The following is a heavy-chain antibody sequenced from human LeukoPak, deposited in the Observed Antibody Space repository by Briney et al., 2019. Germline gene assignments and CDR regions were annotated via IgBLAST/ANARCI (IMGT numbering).Heavy chain of an antibody. V-gene: IGHV1-69*04. J-gene: IGHJ4*02. CDR1: GGTFSSYA. Sequence: ASVKVSCTASGGTFSSYAISWVRQAPGQGLEWMGRIIPIFGIANYAQKFQGRVTITADKSTSTAYMELSSLRSEDKAVYYCESSDGAYAYVWGSYSPWFNWGQGTLVTVSS. CDR2: IIPIFGIA. D-gene: IGHD3-16*01. CDR3: ESSDGAYAYVWGSYSPWFN.